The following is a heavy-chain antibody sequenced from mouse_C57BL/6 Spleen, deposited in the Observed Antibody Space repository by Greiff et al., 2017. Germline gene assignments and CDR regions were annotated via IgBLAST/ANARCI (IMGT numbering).Heavy chain of an antibody. D-gene: IGHD1-1*01. Sequence: QVQLKQSGAELAKPGASVKLSCKASGYTFTSYWMHWVKQRPGQGLEWIGYINPSSGYTKYNQKFKDKATLTADKSSSTAYMQLSSLTYEDSAVYYCASPYYYGSGYFDYWGQGTTLTVSS. J-gene: IGHJ2*01. CDR2: INPSSGYT. V-gene: IGHV1-7*01. CDR3: ASPYYYGSGYFDY. CDR1: GYTFTSYW.